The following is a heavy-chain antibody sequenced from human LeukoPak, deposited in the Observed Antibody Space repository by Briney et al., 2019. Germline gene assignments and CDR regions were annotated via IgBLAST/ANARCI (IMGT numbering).Heavy chain of an antibody. CDR1: GYTFTSYG. Sequence: GASVKVSCKASGYTFTSYGISWVRQAPGQGLEWMGWISAYNGNTNYAQKLQGRVTMTTDTSTSTAYMELRSLRAEDTAVYYCARKYNILTENENWFDPWGQGTPVTVSS. V-gene: IGHV1-18*01. CDR2: ISAYNGNT. J-gene: IGHJ5*02. D-gene: IGHD3-9*01. CDR3: ARKYNILTENENWFDP.